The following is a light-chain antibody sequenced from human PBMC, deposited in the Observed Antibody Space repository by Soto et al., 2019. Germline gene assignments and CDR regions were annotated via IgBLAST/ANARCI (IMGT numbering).Light chain of an antibody. J-gene: IGKJ1*01. CDR2: AAS. V-gene: IGKV1-39*01. CDR1: QSIDRS. Sequence: DIQMTQSPSSLSASVGDRVTITCRSSQSIDRSLNWYQQKPGEAPNLLIYAASGLQTGVPSRFSGGASGTDFTLTISRVQLDDFATYYCQQSYTTPCTFGQGTKVDMK. CDR3: QQSYTTPCT.